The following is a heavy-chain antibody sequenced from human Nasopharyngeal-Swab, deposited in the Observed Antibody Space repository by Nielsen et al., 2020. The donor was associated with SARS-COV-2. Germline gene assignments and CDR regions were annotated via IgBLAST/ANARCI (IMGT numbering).Heavy chain of an antibody. D-gene: IGHD6-19*01. CDR1: GFTFDDYT. CDR2: ISWDGGST. CDR3: ARGPIRLYSSGWYEGGWFDP. J-gene: IGHJ5*02. Sequence: GGSLRLSCAASGFTFDDYTMHWVRQAPGKGLEWVSLISWDGGSTYYADSVKGRFTISRDNAKNSLYLQMNSLRAEDTAVYYCARGPIRLYSSGWYEGGWFDPWGQGTLVTVSS. V-gene: IGHV3-43*01.